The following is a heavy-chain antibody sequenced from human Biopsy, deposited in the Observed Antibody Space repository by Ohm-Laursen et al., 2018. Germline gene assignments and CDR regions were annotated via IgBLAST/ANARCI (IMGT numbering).Heavy chain of an antibody. Sequence: SVTLSLTCSLSGGSIISYYWTWIRQPPGKGLEWIGHVYNGGITNYNPSLKSRVTISKDTSKNQFSLQVNSVTAADTAVYYCARTPRDSFWSGSYKRGLWFDPWGQGTLVIVSS. J-gene: IGHJ5*02. D-gene: IGHD3-3*01. CDR1: GGSIISYY. V-gene: IGHV4-59*01. CDR3: ARTPRDSFWSGSYKRGLWFDP. CDR2: VYNGGIT.